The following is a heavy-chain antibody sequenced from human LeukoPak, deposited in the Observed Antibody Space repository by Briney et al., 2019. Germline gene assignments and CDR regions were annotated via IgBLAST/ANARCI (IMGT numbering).Heavy chain of an antibody. V-gene: IGHV4-30-4*08. CDR1: GGSIRSGDYY. J-gene: IGHJ3*02. Sequence: KPSETLSLTCTVSGGSIRSGDYYWSWIRQPPGKGLEWIRYIYYSGSTYYNPSLKSRVTISVDSSKNQFSLKLSSVTAADTAVYYCARFPYDFWTRSLDAFDIWGQGTMVTVSS. CDR2: IYYSGST. D-gene: IGHD3-3*01. CDR3: ARFPYDFWTRSLDAFDI.